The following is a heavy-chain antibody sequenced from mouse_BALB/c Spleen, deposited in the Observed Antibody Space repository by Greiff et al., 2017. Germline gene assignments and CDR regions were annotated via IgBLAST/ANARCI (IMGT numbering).Heavy chain of an antibody. CDR1: GYSITSGYY. CDR2: ISYDGSN. Sequence: VQLKESGPGLVKPSQSLSLTCSVTGYSITSGYYWNWIRQFPGNKLEWMGYISYDGSNNYNPSLKNRISITRDTSKNQFFLKLNSVTTEDTATYYCARDGVYYYGSSYPDYWGQGTTLTVSS. V-gene: IGHV3-6*02. CDR3: ARDGVYYYGSSYPDY. J-gene: IGHJ2*01. D-gene: IGHD1-1*01.